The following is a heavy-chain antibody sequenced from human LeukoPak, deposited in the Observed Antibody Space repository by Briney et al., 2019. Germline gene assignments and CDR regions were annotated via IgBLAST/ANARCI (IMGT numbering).Heavy chain of an antibody. CDR3: AKGIDYGSAGAIVY. V-gene: IGHV3-23*01. Sequence: PGGSLRLSCAASGFTFSSYAMSWVRQAPGKGLEWVSAISGSGGSTYYADSVKGRFTISRDNSKNTLYLQMNSLRAEDTAVYYCAKGIDYGSAGAIVYWGQGTLVTVSS. CDR2: ISGSGGST. J-gene: IGHJ4*02. CDR1: GFTFSSYA. D-gene: IGHD3-10*01.